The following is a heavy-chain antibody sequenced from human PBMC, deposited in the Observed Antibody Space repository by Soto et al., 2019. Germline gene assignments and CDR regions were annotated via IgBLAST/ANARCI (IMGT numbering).Heavy chain of an antibody. Sequence: ASLKGSCKTSGYTFTSYGISWVRQAPGQGLEWMGWISGYNGNTNYAQAFQGRVTMTTDTSTSTAYMELRSLRSDDTAVYYCARVTTSLIVVFIKGFDYGAQGTLATV. D-gene: IGHD3-22*01. CDR2: ISGYNGNT. CDR3: ARVTTSLIVVFIKGFDY. V-gene: IGHV1-18*04. CDR1: GYTFTSYG. J-gene: IGHJ4*02.